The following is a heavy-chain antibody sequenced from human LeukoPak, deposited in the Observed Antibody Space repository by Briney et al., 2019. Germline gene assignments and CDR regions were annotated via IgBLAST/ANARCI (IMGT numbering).Heavy chain of an antibody. CDR1: GFTFSSYW. D-gene: IGHD2-21*02. V-gene: IGHV3-7*03. CDR3: ARMIVVVTALDY. J-gene: IGHJ4*02. Sequence: GGSLRLSCAASGFTFSSYWMNWARQAPGKGLEWVASINHNGNVNYYVDSVKGRFTISRDNAKNSLYLQMSNLRAEDTAVYYCARMIVVVTALDYWGQGTLVTVSS. CDR2: INHNGNVN.